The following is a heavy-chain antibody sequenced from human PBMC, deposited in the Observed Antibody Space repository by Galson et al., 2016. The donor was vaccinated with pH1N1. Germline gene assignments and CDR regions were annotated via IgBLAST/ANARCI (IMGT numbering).Heavy chain of an antibody. V-gene: IGHV3-7*01. Sequence: SLRLSCAASGFSLSSFWMIWVRQAPGKGLEWVANINQDGSVKYYVDSVKGRFTISRDSAKNSLYLQMDSLRAEDTAIYYCARGDLEWLSHFDYWGQGTLVTVSS. CDR1: GFSLSSFW. J-gene: IGHJ4*02. CDR2: INQDGSVK. CDR3: ARGDLEWLSHFDY. D-gene: IGHD3-3*01.